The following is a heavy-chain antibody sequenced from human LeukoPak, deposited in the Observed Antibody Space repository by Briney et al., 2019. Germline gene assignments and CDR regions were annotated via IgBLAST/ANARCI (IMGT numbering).Heavy chain of an antibody. CDR2: ISTYNGNT. D-gene: IGHD3/OR15-3a*01. CDR3: ARDKGLSDPDALDI. CDR1: GYTFSSFG. V-gene: IGHV1-18*01. J-gene: IGHJ3*02. Sequence: ASVKVSCKASGYTFSSFGINWVRQAPGQGLEWLGWISTYNGNTNNAQKLQGRVTMTTDTSTNTAYMELRSLRSDDTAVYYCARDKGLSDPDALDIWGQGTMVTVPS.